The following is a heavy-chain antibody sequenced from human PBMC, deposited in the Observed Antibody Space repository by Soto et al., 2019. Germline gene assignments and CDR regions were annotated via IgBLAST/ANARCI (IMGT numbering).Heavy chain of an antibody. CDR2: IIPIFGTA. D-gene: IGHD2-15*01. CDR3: ARTGYGSGGSCYSVFDY. Sequence: QVQLVQSGAEVKKPGSSVKVSCKASGGTFSSYAISWVRQAPGQGLEWMGGIIPIFGTANYAQKFQGRVTITADESASTAYMGLSRLRSEDTAVYYCARTGYGSGGSCYSVFDYWGQGTLVTVSS. J-gene: IGHJ4*02. CDR1: GGTFSSYA. V-gene: IGHV1-69*12.